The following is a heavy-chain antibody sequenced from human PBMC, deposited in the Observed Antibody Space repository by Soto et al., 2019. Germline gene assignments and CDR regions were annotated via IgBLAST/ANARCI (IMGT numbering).Heavy chain of an antibody. V-gene: IGHV1-8*01. J-gene: IGHJ4*02. Sequence: ASVKVACKASGYTFTSYDINWVRLATGQGLEWMGWMNPNSGNTGYAQKFQGRVTMTRNTSISTAYMELSSLRSEDTAVYYCARTSLYDFWSGYSDYWGQGTLVTVSS. CDR3: ARTSLYDFWSGYSDY. CDR2: MNPNSGNT. CDR1: GYTFTSYD. D-gene: IGHD3-3*01.